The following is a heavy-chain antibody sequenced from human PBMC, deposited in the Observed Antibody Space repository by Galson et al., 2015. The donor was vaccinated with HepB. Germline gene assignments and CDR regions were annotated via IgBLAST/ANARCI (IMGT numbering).Heavy chain of an antibody. V-gene: IGHV6-1*01. J-gene: IGHJ5*02. D-gene: IGHD3-22*01. CDR3: ARNAYYHTSGYYYKPGWIDP. CDR2: TYYRFKWYY. CDR1: GDSVSSNSAA. Sequence: CAISGDSVSSNSAAWNWIRQSPSRGLEWLGRTYYRFKWYYDYAVSVKSRITINPDISKNQFSLQLNSVTPEDTAVYYCARNAYYHTSGYYYKPGWIDPWGQGTLVTVSS.